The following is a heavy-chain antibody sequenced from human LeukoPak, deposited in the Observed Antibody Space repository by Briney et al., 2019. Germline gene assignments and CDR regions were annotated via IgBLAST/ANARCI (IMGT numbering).Heavy chain of an antibody. V-gene: IGHV3-30*02. CDR2: IRYDGSNK. J-gene: IGHJ6*03. D-gene: IGHD6-19*01. CDR3: AKDRAAVAAGYYYMDV. Sequence: PGGSLRLSCAASGFTFSSYGMHWVRQAPGKGLEWVAFIRYDGSNKYYADSVKGRFTISRDNSKNTLYLQMNSLRAEDTAVYYCAKDRAAVAAGYYYMDVWGKGTTVTISS. CDR1: GFTFSSYG.